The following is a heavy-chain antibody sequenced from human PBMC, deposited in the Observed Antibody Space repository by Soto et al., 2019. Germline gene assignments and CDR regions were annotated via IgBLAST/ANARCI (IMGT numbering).Heavy chain of an antibody. Sequence: QPGGSLSLSCGASGFTFSSYAMHWFAQLPGKGLEWVAVISYDGSNKYYADSVKGRFTISRDNSKNTLYLQMNSLRAEDTAVYYCARDGDSYSSYYYYGMDVWGQGTTVTVSS. CDR1: GFTFSSYA. CDR3: ARDGDSYSSYYYYGMDV. CDR2: ISYDGSNK. J-gene: IGHJ6*02. D-gene: IGHD5-18*01. V-gene: IGHV3-30-3*01.